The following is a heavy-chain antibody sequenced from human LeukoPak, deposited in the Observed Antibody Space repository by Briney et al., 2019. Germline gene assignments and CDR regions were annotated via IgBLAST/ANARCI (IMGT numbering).Heavy chain of an antibody. D-gene: IGHD6-19*01. V-gene: IGHV4-34*01. J-gene: IGHJ4*02. CDR2: INHSGSS. CDR3: ARESSGWYFFDY. Sequence: PSETLSLTCAVYGGSFSGYYWSWIRQPPGKGLEWIGEINHSGSSNYNPSLKSRVTISVDTSKNQFSLKLSSVTAADKAVYYCARESSGWYFFDYWGQGTLVTVSS. CDR1: GGSFSGYY.